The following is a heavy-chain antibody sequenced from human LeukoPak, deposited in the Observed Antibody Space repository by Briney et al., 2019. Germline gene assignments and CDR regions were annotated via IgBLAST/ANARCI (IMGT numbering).Heavy chain of an antibody. Sequence: SVRVSCKASAGTCSRYAISWVREAPGQRLEWMGGIIPIFGTANYAQKFQGRVTITADESTSTAYMELSSLRSEDTAVYYCARASLDPENWFDPWGQGTLVTVSS. CDR1: AGTCSRYA. V-gene: IGHV1-69*13. CDR2: IIPIFGTA. D-gene: IGHD6-6*01. CDR3: ARASLDPENWFDP. J-gene: IGHJ5*02.